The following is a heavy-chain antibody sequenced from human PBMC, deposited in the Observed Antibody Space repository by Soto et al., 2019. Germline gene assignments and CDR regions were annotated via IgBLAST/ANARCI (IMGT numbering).Heavy chain of an antibody. CDR3: ARTDIVVVPAASISMVRGAATKEGAFDI. J-gene: IGHJ3*02. CDR1: GFTFSDYY. Sequence: QVQLVESGGGLVKPGGSLRLSCAASGFTFSDYYMSWIRQAPGKGLEWVSYISSSGSTIYYADSVKGRFTISRDNAKNSLYLQMNSLRAEDTAVYYCARTDIVVVPAASISMVRGAATKEGAFDIWGQGTMVTVSS. V-gene: IGHV3-11*01. CDR2: ISSSGSTI. D-gene: IGHD2-2*01.